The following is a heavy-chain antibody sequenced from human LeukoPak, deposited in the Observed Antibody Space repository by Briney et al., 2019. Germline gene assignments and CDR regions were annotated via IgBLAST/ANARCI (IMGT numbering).Heavy chain of an antibody. CDR3: ARPHSLGGSFYVFDY. D-gene: IGHD1-26*01. J-gene: IGHJ4*02. CDR1: GYTFTSYG. Sequence: GASVKVSCKASGYTFTSYGISWVRQAPGQGLEWMGWISAYNGNTNYAQKLQGRVTMTTDTSTSTAYMDLRSLRPDDTAVYYCARPHSLGGSFYVFDYWGQGTLITVSS. CDR2: ISAYNGNT. V-gene: IGHV1-18*01.